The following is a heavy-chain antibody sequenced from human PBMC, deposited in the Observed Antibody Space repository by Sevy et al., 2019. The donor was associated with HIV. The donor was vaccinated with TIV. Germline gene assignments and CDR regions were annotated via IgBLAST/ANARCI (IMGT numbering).Heavy chain of an antibody. D-gene: IGHD1-7*01. CDR2: IRYDGGNK. CDR3: AKTGTTQLDY. Sequence: GGSLRLSCAASGFTFSRFGMHWVRQAPGKGLEWVAFIRYDGGNKYYVDSVKGRLTISRDNSKNTLYLEMDALRAEDTAVYYCAKTGTTQLDYWGQGTLVTVSS. CDR1: GFTFSRFG. J-gene: IGHJ4*02. V-gene: IGHV3-30*02.